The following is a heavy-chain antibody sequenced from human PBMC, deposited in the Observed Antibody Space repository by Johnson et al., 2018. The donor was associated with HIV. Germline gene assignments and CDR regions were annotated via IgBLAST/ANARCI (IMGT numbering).Heavy chain of an antibody. CDR2: IRYDGSNK. CDR1: GFTFSSYG. Sequence: QMQLVESGGGVVQPGGSLRLSCAASGFTFSSYGMHWVRQAPGKGLEWVAFIRYDGSNKYYADSVKGRFTISRDNSKNTLYLQMNSLRAEDTAVYYCAKDSMGYNWNQFEAFDIWGQGTMVTVSS. J-gene: IGHJ3*02. CDR3: AKDSMGYNWNQFEAFDI. V-gene: IGHV3-30*02. D-gene: IGHD1-20*01.